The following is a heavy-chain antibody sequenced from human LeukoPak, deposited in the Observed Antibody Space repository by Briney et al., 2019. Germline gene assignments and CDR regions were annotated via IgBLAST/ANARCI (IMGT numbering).Heavy chain of an antibody. CDR2: IYYSGSI. V-gene: IGHV4-59*11. D-gene: IGHD3-22*01. J-gene: IGHJ4*02. Sequence: SETLSLTCTVSGGSIRSHYWSWIRQPPGKGLEWIGYIYYSGSINYNPSLKSRVTISVDTSKNQFSLKLSSVTAADTAVYYCARDRGDYDSSGYYGYFDYWGQGALVTVSS. CDR3: ARDRGDYDSSGYYGYFDY. CDR1: GGSIRSHY.